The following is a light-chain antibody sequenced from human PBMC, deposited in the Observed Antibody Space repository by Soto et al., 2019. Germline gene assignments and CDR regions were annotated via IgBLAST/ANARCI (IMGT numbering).Light chain of an antibody. CDR2: AAS. V-gene: IGKV3-20*01. CDR1: QSVSSFH. Sequence: EIVLTQSPGTLSLSPGEKAALSCRASQSVSSFHLAWYQQKPGQAPRLLIYAASSRATGIPDRFSGSASGTDFTLTISILEPEDFALYYCQQCASSPWTFGQGTKVEIK. CDR3: QQCASSPWT. J-gene: IGKJ1*01.